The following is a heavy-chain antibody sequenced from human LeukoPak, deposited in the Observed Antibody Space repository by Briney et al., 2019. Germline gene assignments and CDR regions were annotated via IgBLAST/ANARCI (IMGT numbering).Heavy chain of an antibody. Sequence: GGSLRLSCAASGFTFSSYAMHWVRQAPGKGLEWVAVISYDESNIYYADSVRGRFTISRDNSKNTLYVQMNSLRAEDTAVYYCAREGLLWFGELSGRVDDYGMDVWGQGTTVTVSS. V-gene: IGHV3-30-3*01. D-gene: IGHD3-10*01. CDR3: AREGLLWFGELSGRVDDYGMDV. J-gene: IGHJ6*02. CDR2: ISYDESNI. CDR1: GFTFSSYA.